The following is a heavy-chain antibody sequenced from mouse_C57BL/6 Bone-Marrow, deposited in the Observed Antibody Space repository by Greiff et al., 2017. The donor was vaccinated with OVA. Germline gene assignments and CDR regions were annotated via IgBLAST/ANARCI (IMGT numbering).Heavy chain of an antibody. J-gene: IGHJ3*01. Sequence: EVQVVESGGDLVKPGGPLKLSCAASGFTFSSYGMSWVRQTPDQRLEWVATISSGGSYTYYPDSVKGRFTISRDNAKNTLYLQMSSLKTEDTAMYYGARHRRDYDAGFAYWGQGTLVTVSA. CDR2: ISSGGSYT. V-gene: IGHV5-6*01. CDR3: ARHRRDYDAGFAY. CDR1: GFTFSSYG. D-gene: IGHD2-4*01.